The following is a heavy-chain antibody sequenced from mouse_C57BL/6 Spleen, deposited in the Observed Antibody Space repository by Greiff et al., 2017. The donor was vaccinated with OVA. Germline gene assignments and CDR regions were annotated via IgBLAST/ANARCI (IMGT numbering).Heavy chain of an antibody. CDR2: ISSGSSTI. D-gene: IGHD2-3*01. CDR1: GFTFSDYG. V-gene: IGHV5-17*01. CDR3: ARDDGYIYYYAMDY. J-gene: IGHJ4*01. Sequence: DVKLVESGGGLVKPGGSLKLSCAASGFTFSDYGMHWVRQAPEKGLEWVAYISSGSSTIYYADTVKGRFTISRDNAKNTLFLHMTSLRSEDTAMYYCARDDGYIYYYAMDYWGQGTSVTVSS.